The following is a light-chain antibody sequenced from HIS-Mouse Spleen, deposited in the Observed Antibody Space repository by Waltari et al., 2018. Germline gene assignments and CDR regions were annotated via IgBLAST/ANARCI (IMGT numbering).Light chain of an antibody. J-gene: IGLJ3*02. Sequence: QSALTQPASVSGSPGQSITISCTGTSSDVGSYNLVSWYQQNQGKAPKLMIYEGSKRPSGVPNRFSGSKAGNTASLTISGLQAEDEADYYCCSYAGSSTWVFGGGTKLTVL. V-gene: IGLV2-23*01. CDR2: EGS. CDR3: CSYAGSSTWV. CDR1: SSDVGSYNL.